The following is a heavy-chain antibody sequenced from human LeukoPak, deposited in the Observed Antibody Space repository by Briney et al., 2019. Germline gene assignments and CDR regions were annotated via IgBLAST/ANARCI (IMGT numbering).Heavy chain of an antibody. V-gene: IGHV4-59*08. D-gene: IGHD5-18*01. Sequence: SETLSLTCTVSGGSISSYYWSWIRQPPGKGPEWIGYIYYSGSTNFNPSLKSRVTISVDTSKNQFSLKLSSVTAADTAVYYCARGGRGYSYEIDYWGQGTLVTVSS. CDR3: ARGGRGYSYEIDY. CDR2: IYYSGST. CDR1: GGSISSYY. J-gene: IGHJ4*02.